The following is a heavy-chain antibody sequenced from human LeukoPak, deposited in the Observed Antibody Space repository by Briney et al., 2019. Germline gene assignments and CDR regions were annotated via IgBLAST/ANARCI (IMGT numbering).Heavy chain of an antibody. V-gene: IGHV1-8*01. J-gene: IGHJ6*03. D-gene: IGHD3-10*01. CDR1: GYTFTSYD. Sequence: ASVKVSCKASGYTFTSYDINWVRQATGQGLEWTGWMNPNSGNTGYAQKFQGRVTMTRNTSISTAYMELSSLRSEDTAVYYCARGVGIYYYMDVWGKGTTVTVSS. CDR3: ARGVGIYYYMDV. CDR2: MNPNSGNT.